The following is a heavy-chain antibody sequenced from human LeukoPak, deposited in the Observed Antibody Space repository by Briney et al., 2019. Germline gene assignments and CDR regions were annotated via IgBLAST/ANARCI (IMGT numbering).Heavy chain of an antibody. CDR3: GRDRLGGDLTGESLY. D-gene: IGHD4-17*01. CDR2: ISAYNGNT. J-gene: IGHJ4*02. V-gene: IGHV1-18*01. CDR1: GYPFYNFV. Sequence: ASVKVSCTASGYPFYNFVLTSVRQAPGQGVEWRGWISAYNGNTHYAQNFRGRLTMTTDTSTTTAYLELRSLKSDDTAVYYCGRDRLGGDLTGESLYWGQGTLVTVSS.